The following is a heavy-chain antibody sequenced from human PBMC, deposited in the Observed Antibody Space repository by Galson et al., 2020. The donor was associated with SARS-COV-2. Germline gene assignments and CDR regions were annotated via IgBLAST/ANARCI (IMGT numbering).Heavy chain of an antibody. J-gene: IGHJ4*02. V-gene: IGHV3-74*01. CDR3: ARGGMGNDYFDC. D-gene: IGHD7-27*01. CDR2: IYREGSST. CDR1: GFTFSSYW. Sequence: GESLKISCAASGFTFSSYWMHWVRQAPGKGLVWVSRIYREGSSTSYADSVKGRFTISGDNAKNTLYLQMNSLRAEDTAVYYCARGGMGNDYFDCWGRGTLVTVSS.